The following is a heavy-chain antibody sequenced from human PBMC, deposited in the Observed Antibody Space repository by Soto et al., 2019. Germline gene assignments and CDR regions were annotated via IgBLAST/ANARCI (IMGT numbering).Heavy chain of an antibody. J-gene: IGHJ5*02. D-gene: IGHD6-19*01. CDR1: GFTFSSYD. CDR3: ARDGGSGWYPEGWFDP. CDR2: IWYDGSNK. V-gene: IGHV3-33*01. Sequence: QVQLVESGGGVVQPGRSLRLSCAASGFTFSSYDMHWVRQAPGKGLEWVAVIWYDGSNKYYADSVKGRFTISRDNSKNTLYLQMNSLRAEDTAVYYCARDGGSGWYPEGWFDPWGQGTLVTVSS.